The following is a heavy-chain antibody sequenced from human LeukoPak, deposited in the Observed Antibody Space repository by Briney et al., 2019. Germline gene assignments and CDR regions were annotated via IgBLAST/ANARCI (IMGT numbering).Heavy chain of an antibody. V-gene: IGHV1-2*02. CDR1: GYTFTGYY. Sequence: ASVKVSCKASGYTFTGYYMHWVRQARGQGLEWMGWINPNSGGTNYAQKFQGRVTMTRDTSISTAYMELSRLRSDDTAVYYCASLGLGSSGYSFDYWGQGTLVTVSS. CDR3: ASLGLGSSGYSFDY. D-gene: IGHD3-22*01. J-gene: IGHJ4*02. CDR2: INPNSGGT.